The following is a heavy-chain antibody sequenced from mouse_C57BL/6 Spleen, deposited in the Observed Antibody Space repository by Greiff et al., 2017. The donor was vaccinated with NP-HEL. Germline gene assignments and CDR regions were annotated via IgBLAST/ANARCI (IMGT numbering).Heavy chain of an antibody. CDR1: GFNIKDDY. Sequence: EVQLQQSGAELVRPRASVKLSCTASGFNIKDDYMHWVKQRPEQGLEWIGWIDPENGDTEYASKFQGKATITADTSSNTAYLQLSSLTSEDTAVYYCTDYGSSPWFAYWGQGTLVTVSA. V-gene: IGHV14-4*01. D-gene: IGHD1-1*01. J-gene: IGHJ3*01. CDR3: TDYGSSPWFAY. CDR2: IDPENGDT.